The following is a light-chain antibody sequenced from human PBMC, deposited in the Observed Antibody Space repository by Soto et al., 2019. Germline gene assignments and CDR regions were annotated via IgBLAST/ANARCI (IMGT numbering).Light chain of an antibody. CDR3: STYTSRSTLV. Sequence: QSALTQPASVSGSPGQSITISCTGTSSDVGSYKLVSWYQQHPGKAPKLMIYEVRNRPSGISYRFSGSKSGTTASLTISSLLPEDEADYYCSTYTSRSTLVFGGGTKVTVL. CDR1: SSDVGSYKL. J-gene: IGLJ2*01. V-gene: IGLV2-14*02. CDR2: EVR.